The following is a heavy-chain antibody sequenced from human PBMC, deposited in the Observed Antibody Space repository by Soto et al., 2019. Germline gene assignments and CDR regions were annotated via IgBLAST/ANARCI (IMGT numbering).Heavy chain of an antibody. J-gene: IGHJ6*02. CDR2: IYYSGST. D-gene: IGHD6-13*01. CDR1: GGSISSGDYY. V-gene: IGHV4-30-4*01. Sequence: SETLSLTCTVSGGSISSGDYYWSWIRQPPGKGLEWIGYIYYSGSTYYNPSLKSRVTISVDTSKNQLSLKLSSATAADTAVYYCARSMYSTAAQLYYGMDVGGQGTTVTVS. CDR3: ARSMYSTAAQLYYGMDV.